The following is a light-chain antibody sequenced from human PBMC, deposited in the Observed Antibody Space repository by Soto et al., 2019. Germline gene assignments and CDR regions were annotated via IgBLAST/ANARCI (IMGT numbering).Light chain of an antibody. CDR2: AAS. CDR3: QQLNSYPRT. Sequence: DIQLTQSPSFLSASVGDRVTITCRASQGISSYLAWYQQKPGKAPNLLIYAASTLQSGVPSRFSGSGSGTEFTLTISSLQPEDFATYHCQQLNSYPRTFGQGTKVEI. V-gene: IGKV1-9*01. CDR1: QGISSY. J-gene: IGKJ1*01.